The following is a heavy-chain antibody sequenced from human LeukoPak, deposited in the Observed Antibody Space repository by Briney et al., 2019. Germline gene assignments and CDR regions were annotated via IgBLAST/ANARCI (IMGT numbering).Heavy chain of an antibody. J-gene: IGHJ4*02. D-gene: IGHD4-23*01. CDR3: AKDGPTEIRWPQSSCFDY. V-gene: IGHV3-30*02. Sequence: PGGSLRLSCAASGFTFSSYGMHWVRQAPGKGLEWVAFIRYDGSNKYYADSVKGRFTISRDNSKNTLYLQMNSLRAEDTAVYYCAKDGPTEIRWPQSSCFDYWGQGTPVTVSS. CDR2: IRYDGSNK. CDR1: GFTFSSYG.